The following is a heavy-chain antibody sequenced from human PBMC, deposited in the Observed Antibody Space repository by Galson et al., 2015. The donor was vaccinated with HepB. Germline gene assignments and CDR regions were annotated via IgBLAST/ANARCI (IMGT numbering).Heavy chain of an antibody. J-gene: IGHJ4*02. CDR2: INPNSGGT. CDR1: GYTFTGYY. Sequence: SCKASGYTFTGYYMHWVRQAPGQGLEWMGWINPNSGGTNYAQKFQGRVTMTRDTSISTAYMELSRLRSDDTAVYYCARVTPTGMGADFDYWGQGTLVTVSS. CDR3: ARVTPTGMGADFDY. V-gene: IGHV1-2*02. D-gene: IGHD1-26*01.